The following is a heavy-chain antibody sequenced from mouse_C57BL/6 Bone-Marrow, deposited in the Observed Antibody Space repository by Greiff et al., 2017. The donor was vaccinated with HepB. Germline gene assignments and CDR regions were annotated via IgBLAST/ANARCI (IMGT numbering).Heavy chain of an antibody. V-gene: IGHV14-4*01. CDR1: GFNIKDDY. J-gene: IGHJ3*01. CDR2: IDPENGDT. D-gene: IGHD3-2*02. Sequence: DVKLVESGAELVRPGASVKLSCTASGFNIKDDYMHWVKQRPEQGLEWIGWIDPENGDTEYASKFQGKATITADTSSNTAYLQLSSLTSEDTAVYYCTTLQLTPEFAYWGQGTLVTVSA. CDR3: TTLQLTPEFAY.